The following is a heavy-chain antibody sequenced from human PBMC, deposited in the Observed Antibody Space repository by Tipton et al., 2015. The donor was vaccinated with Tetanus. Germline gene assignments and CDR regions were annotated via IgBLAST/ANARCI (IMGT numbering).Heavy chain of an antibody. V-gene: IGHV3-21*01. CDR2: ISSRNTYI. Sequence: AVSGFSFSNYVMNWVRQAPGKGPEWLSPISSRNTYIYYADSVKGRFTISRDNAQSSLFLQMTSLRAEDTAVYYCTSGNTLDYWGLGTLVTVSS. CDR3: TSGNTLDY. CDR1: GFSFSNYV. J-gene: IGHJ4*02. D-gene: IGHD1-14*01.